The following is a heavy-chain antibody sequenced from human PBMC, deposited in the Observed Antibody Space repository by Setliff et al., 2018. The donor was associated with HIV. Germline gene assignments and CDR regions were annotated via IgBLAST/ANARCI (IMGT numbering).Heavy chain of an antibody. D-gene: IGHD3-22*01. V-gene: IGHV3-23*01. J-gene: IGHJ3*02. CDR1: GFTFSNYA. CDR2: ISGSGCLT. Sequence: GGSLRLSCAASGFTFSNYAMNWVRQAPGKGLEWVSTISGSGCLTFYADSVKGRFTISRDNSKNTLYLQMNSLRAEDTVVYYCAKGHYSSGDSKQNGFDMWGQGTMVTVSS. CDR3: AKGHYSSGDSKQNGFDM.